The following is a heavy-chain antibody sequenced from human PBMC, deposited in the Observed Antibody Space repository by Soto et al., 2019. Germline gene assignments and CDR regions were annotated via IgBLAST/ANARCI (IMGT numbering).Heavy chain of an antibody. Sequence: QVQLQESGPGLVKPSQTVSLTCAVSGASMSSGGHSWSWIRQSPGRGLEWIGYIYYTGATYYNPSLKSRVTLSVDRSNNQFSLTFNSVPASDTAVYYGASAPPGPSPRWDVWGQGTTVTVPS. CDR1: GASMSSGGHS. V-gene: IGHV4-30-2*06. D-gene: IGHD3-10*01. CDR3: ASAPPGPSPRWDV. J-gene: IGHJ6*02. CDR2: IYYTGAT.